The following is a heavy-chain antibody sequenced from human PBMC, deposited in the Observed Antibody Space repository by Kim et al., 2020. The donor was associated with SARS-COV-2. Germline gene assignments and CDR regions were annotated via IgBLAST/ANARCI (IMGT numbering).Heavy chain of an antibody. CDR3: ARLNLGSGWQFQH. J-gene: IGHJ1*01. CDR1: GYSFTSYW. D-gene: IGHD3-10*01. Sequence: GASLKISCKGSGYSFTSYWIGWLRQMPGKGLEWIGIIYPGDAETRYSPSFQGQITISADKSISTAYLQWSSLKASDTAMYYCARLNLGSGWQFQHWGKGTLVTVSS. V-gene: IGHV5-51*01. CDR2: IYPGDAET.